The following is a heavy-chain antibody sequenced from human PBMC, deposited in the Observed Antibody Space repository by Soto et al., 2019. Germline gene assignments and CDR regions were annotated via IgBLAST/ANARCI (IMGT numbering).Heavy chain of an antibody. CDR2: MNPNSGNT. D-gene: IGHD3-3*01. CDR3: ARGPPADYDFWSGYYLVEHGMDV. CDR1: GYTFTSYD. J-gene: IGHJ6*02. V-gene: IGHV1-8*01. Sequence: ASVKVSCKASGYTFTSYDINWVRQATGQGLEWMGWMNPNSGNTGYAQKFQGRVTMTRNTSISTAYMELSSLRSEDTAVYYCARGPPADYDFWSGYYLVEHGMDVWGQGTTVTVSS.